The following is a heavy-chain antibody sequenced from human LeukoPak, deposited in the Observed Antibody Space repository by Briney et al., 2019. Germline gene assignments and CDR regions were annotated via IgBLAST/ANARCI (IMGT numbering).Heavy chain of an antibody. Sequence: PGGSLRLSCAASGFTFSNYWMHWVRQAPGKGLVWVSRINPDGSTTDYADSVRGRFTISRDNAKNTLYLQMNSLRVEDTALYYCAPGAYDYWGQGTLVAVSS. V-gene: IGHV3-74*01. D-gene: IGHD1-1*01. J-gene: IGHJ4*02. CDR2: INPDGSTT. CDR1: GFTFSNYW. CDR3: APGAYDY.